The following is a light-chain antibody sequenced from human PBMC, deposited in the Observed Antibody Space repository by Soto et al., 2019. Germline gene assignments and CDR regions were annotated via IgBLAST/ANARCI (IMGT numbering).Light chain of an antibody. Sequence: EIVLTQSPGTLSLSPGQRATLSCRASPSISSSYLAWYQQKPGQAPRLLIYGASSRATGIPDRFSGSGSGTDFTLTISRLEPEDFAVYYCQQYGSSGTFGQGTKVDIK. J-gene: IGKJ1*01. CDR3: QQYGSSGT. V-gene: IGKV3-20*01. CDR1: PSISSSY. CDR2: GAS.